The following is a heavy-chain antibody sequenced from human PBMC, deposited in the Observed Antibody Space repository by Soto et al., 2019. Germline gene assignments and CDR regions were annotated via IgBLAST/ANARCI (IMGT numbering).Heavy chain of an antibody. CDR1: GFTFSVYW. J-gene: IGHJ6*02. D-gene: IGHD4-4*01. V-gene: IGHV3-74*01. CDR3: ARPGYSNYGPGVDV. CDR2: IDSDGSTT. Sequence: EVQLVESGGGLVQPGGSLRLSCAASGFTFSVYWMHWVRQAPGKGLVWVSRIDSDGSTTSYADSVKGRFTISRENAKSTLYLQMNSLRAEDTAVYYCARPGYSNYGPGVDVWGQGTKVTVSS.